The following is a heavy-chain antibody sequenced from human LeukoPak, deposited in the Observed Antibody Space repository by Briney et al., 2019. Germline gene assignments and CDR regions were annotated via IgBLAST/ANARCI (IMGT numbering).Heavy chain of an antibody. CDR3: AESGYYSNAFDI. CDR1: GGSFSGYY. Sequence: SETLSLTCAVYGGSFSGYYWSWIRQPPGKGLEWIGEINHSGSTNYNPSLKSRVTISVDTSKNQFSLKLSSVTAADTAVYYCAESGYYSNAFDIWGKGTTVTISS. D-gene: IGHD3-22*01. J-gene: IGHJ3*02. CDR2: INHSGST. V-gene: IGHV4-34*01.